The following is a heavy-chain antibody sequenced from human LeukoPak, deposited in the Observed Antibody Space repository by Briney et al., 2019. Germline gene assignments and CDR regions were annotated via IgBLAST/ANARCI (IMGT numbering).Heavy chain of an antibody. J-gene: IGHJ4*02. Sequence: GGSLRLSCAASGFAFSDNSMNWVRQAPGKGLEWLSYISSSSSTMYYADSVKGRFTISRDNAKNSLYLQMNSLRAEDTAVYYCAGRVGATWVDYWGQGTLVTVSS. CDR2: ISSSSSTM. D-gene: IGHD1-26*01. CDR3: AGRVGATWVDY. V-gene: IGHV3-48*04. CDR1: GFAFSDNS.